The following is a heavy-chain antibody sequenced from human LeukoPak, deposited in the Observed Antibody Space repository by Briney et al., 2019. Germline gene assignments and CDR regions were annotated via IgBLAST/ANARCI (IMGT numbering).Heavy chain of an antibody. J-gene: IGHJ6*03. Sequence: SETLSLTCAVYGGSFSGYYWSWIRQPPGKGLEWIGEINHSESTNYNPSLKSRVTISVDTSKNQFSLELSSVTAADTAVYYCSRGRGVTNTYYYYYYMDVWGKGTTVTVSS. D-gene: IGHD2-21*02. V-gene: IGHV4-34*01. CDR2: INHSEST. CDR3: SRGRGVTNTYYYYYYMDV. CDR1: GGSFSGYY.